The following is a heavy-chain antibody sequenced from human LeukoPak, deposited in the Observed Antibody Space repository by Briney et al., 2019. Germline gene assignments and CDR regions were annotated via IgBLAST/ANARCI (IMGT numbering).Heavy chain of an antibody. J-gene: IGHJ4*02. CDR1: AFTFSSYA. CDR3: AKDGAPLGLTIIVVVNPPYFDY. V-gene: IGHV3-23*01. CDR2: TSGSGGST. Sequence: GGSLSLSCAASAFTFSSYAMGWVRPAQGKGLEWVAATSGSGGSTYYADSVEGRFTISRDNSKNTLYLQRNSLRAKDTAVYYCAKDGAPLGLTIIVVVNPPYFDYWGQGTLVTVSS. D-gene: IGHD3-22*01.